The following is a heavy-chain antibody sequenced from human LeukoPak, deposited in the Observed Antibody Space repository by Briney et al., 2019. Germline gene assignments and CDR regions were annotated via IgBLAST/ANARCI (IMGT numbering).Heavy chain of an antibody. D-gene: IGHD1-26*01. CDR2: INNDGSST. CDR3: ARGGSPPEALGDVFGI. V-gene: IGHV3-74*01. Sequence: TGGSLRLSCAASGFTISSYLIHWVRQVPGKGLVWVSRINNDGSSTIYADSVKGRFTISRDNAKNTLYLQMNSLRGEDTAVYYCARGGSPPEALGDVFGIWGQGTMVTVSS. J-gene: IGHJ3*02. CDR1: GFTISSYL.